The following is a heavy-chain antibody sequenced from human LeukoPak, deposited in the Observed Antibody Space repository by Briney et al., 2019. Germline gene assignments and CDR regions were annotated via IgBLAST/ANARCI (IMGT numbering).Heavy chain of an antibody. Sequence: GGSLRLSCVPSGFTFSSYWMSWVRQAPGKGLEWVANMKRDGSEKYYVGSVKGRFIISRDNAKNSLYLQMNSLRAEDTAVYYCARAMEPYYDSNGCDYWGQGTPVTVSS. D-gene: IGHD3-22*01. J-gene: IGHJ4*02. CDR2: MKRDGSEK. V-gene: IGHV3-7*01. CDR1: GFTFSSYW. CDR3: ARAMEPYYDSNGCDY.